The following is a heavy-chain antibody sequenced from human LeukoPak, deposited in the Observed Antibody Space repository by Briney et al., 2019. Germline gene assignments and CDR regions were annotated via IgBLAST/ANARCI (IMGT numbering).Heavy chain of an antibody. CDR3: AREGPATFDY. V-gene: IGHV4-4*07. CDR1: GGSISNHH. CDR2: IYTSGST. J-gene: IGHJ4*02. D-gene: IGHD2-2*01. Sequence: NPSETLSLTCTVSGGSISNHHWSWIRQPAGKGLEWIGRIYTSGSTNYNPSLKSRVTMSVDTSKNQFSLKLRSVTAADTAVYYCAREGPATFDYWGQGTLVTVSS.